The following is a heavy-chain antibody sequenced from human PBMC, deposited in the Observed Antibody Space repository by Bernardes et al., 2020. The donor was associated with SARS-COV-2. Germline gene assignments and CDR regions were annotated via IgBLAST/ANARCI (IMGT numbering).Heavy chain of an antibody. CDR3: ARDAPSRFLEWLLDY. J-gene: IGHJ4*01. CDR1: GFTFSSYW. V-gene: IGHV3-7*05. Sequence: GGSLRLSCAAAGFTFSSYWLSWVRQAPGKGLEWVANIKQDGSEKYYVDSVKGRFTISRDNAKNSLYLQMNSLRAEDTAVYYCARDAPSRFLEWLLDYWGHGTLVPVSS. D-gene: IGHD3-3*01. CDR2: IKQDGSEK.